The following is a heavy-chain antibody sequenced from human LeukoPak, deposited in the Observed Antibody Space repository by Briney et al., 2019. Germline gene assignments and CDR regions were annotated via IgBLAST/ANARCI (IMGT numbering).Heavy chain of an antibody. CDR2: IDNSGNA. CDR3: ARERAGQWLAFDY. V-gene: IGHV4-4*07. Sequence: PSETLSLTCTVSSGSISSYYWSWIRQSAGKGLEWIGRIDNSGNANYNPSLESRVTMSVDTSKNQFSLILSSVIAADTAVYFCARERAGQWLAFDYCGQGTLVTVSS. D-gene: IGHD6-19*01. CDR1: SGSISSYY. J-gene: IGHJ4*02.